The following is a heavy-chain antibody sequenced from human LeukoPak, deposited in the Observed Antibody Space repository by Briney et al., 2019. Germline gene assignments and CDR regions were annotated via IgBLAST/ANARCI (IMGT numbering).Heavy chain of an antibody. V-gene: IGHV3-66*01. CDR1: GFTVSSNY. Sequence: GGSLRLSCAASGFTVSSNYMSWVRQAPGKGLEWVSIIYSGGSTYYADSVKGRFTISRDNAKNSLYLQMNSLRAEDTAVYYCARDLYYYDSSGYYDDQRDFDYWGQGTLVTVSS. D-gene: IGHD3-22*01. J-gene: IGHJ4*02. CDR2: IYSGGST. CDR3: ARDLYYYDSSGYYDDQRDFDY.